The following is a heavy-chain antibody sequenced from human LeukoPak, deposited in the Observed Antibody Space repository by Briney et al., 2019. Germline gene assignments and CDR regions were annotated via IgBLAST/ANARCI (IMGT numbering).Heavy chain of an antibody. CDR1: GFTFSSYA. D-gene: IGHD3-22*01. Sequence: PGGSLRLSCAASGFTFSSYAMSSVRLAPGKGLEWVSAISGSGGSTYYADSVKGRFTISRDNSKNTLYLQMNSLRAEDTAVYYCAKSHYDSSGYYDYWGQGTLVTVSS. CDR3: AKSHYDSSGYYDY. J-gene: IGHJ4*02. CDR2: ISGSGGST. V-gene: IGHV3-23*01.